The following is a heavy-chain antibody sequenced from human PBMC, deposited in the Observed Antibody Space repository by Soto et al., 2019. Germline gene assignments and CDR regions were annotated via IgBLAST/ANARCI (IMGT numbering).Heavy chain of an antibody. CDR3: ARRPMRSGYYDSSGYSFDY. Sequence: LTLTCTVSGGSISSGGYYWSWIRQHPGKGLEWIGYIYYSGSTYYNPSLKSRVTISVDTSKNQFSLKLSSVTAADTAVYYCARRPMRSGYYDSSGYSFDYWGQGTLVTVSS. V-gene: IGHV4-31*03. J-gene: IGHJ4*02. D-gene: IGHD3-22*01. CDR2: IYYSGST. CDR1: GGSISSGGYY.